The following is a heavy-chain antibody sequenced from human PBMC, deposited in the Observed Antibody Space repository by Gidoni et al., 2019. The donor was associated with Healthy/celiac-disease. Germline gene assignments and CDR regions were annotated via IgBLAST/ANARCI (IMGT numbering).Heavy chain of an antibody. D-gene: IGHD3-22*01. V-gene: IGHV4-31*03. J-gene: IGHJ5*02. CDR3: ARDLSSSGYSNWFDP. Sequence: QVQLQESCPGLVKPSQTLSLPCTVSGGSISSGGYYWRWIRQHPGKGLEWIGYIYYSGSTYYNPSLKSRVTISVDTSKNQFSLKLSSVTAADTAVYYCARDLSSSGYSNWFDPWGQGTLVTVSS. CDR1: GGSISSGGYY. CDR2: IYYSGST.